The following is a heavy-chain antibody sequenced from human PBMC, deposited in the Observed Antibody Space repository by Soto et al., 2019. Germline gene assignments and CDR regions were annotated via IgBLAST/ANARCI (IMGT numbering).Heavy chain of an antibody. CDR3: ARDEDTAMVVPFDY. CDR2: ISSSGSTI. D-gene: IGHD5-18*01. V-gene: IGHV3-48*03. Sequence: GGSLRLSCAASGFTFSSYEMNWVRQAPGKGLEWVSYISSSGSTIYYADSVKGRFTISRDNAKNSLYLQMNSLRAEDTAVYYCARDEDTAMVVPFDYWGQGTLVTVSS. J-gene: IGHJ4*02. CDR1: GFTFSSYE.